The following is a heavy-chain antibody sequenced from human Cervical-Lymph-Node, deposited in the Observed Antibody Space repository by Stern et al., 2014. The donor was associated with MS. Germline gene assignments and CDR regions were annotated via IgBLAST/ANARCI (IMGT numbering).Heavy chain of an antibody. Sequence: VQLVGSGGGVVQPGRSLRLSCSVSGFTFRDYAMHWVRQAPGKGLEWVALISYDGNKFYGDSVEGRFTISRDNSKNTLYLQMSSLRAEDTALYYCAKDTEGGHKAMADWGQGTLVTVSS. CDR3: AKDTEGGHKAMAD. CDR2: ISYDGNK. CDR1: GFTFRDYA. J-gene: IGHJ4*02. D-gene: IGHD1-26*01. V-gene: IGHV3-30*02.